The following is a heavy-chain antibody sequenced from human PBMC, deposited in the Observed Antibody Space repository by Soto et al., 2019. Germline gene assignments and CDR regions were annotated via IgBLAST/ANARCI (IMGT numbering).Heavy chain of an antibody. D-gene: IGHD1-26*01. V-gene: IGHV4-34*01. CDR1: GGRCSGYY. Sequence: SLADAVSGGRCSGYYCSWRRQPPGKGMEWIGEINHSGSTNYNPSLTSRVNISVDTSKNQFSLKLSSVTAADTAVYYCARAHSGSYPTTKYYYYGMGVWGQGTTVSLYS. J-gene: IGHJ6*02. CDR3: ARAHSGSYPTTKYYYYGMGV. CDR2: INHSGST.